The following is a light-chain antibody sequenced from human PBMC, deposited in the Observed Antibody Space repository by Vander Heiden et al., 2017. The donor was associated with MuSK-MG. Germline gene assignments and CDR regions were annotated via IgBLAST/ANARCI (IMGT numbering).Light chain of an antibody. CDR2: WAS. CDR1: QRVLYSSNNKNY. CDR3: QQNNSTPFT. V-gene: IGKV4-1*01. J-gene: IGKJ4*01. Sequence: DIVITQSPDSLALSLGERAAINCTSSQRVLYSSNNKNYLAWYQQKPGQPPKLLIYWASTRESGVPDRFSGSGSGTDFTLTISSLQAEDVAAYYCQQNNSTPFTFGGGTKVEIK.